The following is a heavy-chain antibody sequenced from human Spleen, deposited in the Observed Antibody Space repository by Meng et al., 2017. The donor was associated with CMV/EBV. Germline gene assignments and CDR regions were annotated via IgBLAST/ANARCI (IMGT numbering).Heavy chain of an antibody. CDR2: IISSSSYM. CDR3: AKGQQNYYFDY. V-gene: IGHV3-21*01. CDR1: GFSFTGYS. J-gene: IGHJ4*02. D-gene: IGHD6-13*01. Sequence: GGSLRLSCAASGFSFTGYSMNWVRQAPGEGLEWVSSIISSSSYMYYADSVKGRFTISRDNSKNTLYLQMNSLRAEDTAVYYCAKGQQNYYFDYWGQGTLVTVS.